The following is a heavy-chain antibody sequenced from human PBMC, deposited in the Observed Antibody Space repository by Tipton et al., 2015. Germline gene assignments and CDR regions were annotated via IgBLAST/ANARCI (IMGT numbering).Heavy chain of an antibody. CDR3: ARARGRLGGLFDS. D-gene: IGHD4-23*01. J-gene: IGHJ4*02. CDR1: SDSISKYY. CDR2: IQYSGGT. V-gene: IGHV4-59*01. Sequence: TLSLTCSVSSDSISKYYWSWIRQRPGKELQWIGYIQYSGGTTYNPSHESRVSMSVDTSKTQFSLEMRSVTAADTAVYYCARARGRLGGLFDSWGQGALVTVSS.